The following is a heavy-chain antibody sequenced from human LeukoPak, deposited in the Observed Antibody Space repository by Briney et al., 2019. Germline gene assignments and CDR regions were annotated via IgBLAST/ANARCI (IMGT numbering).Heavy chain of an antibody. CDR3: ARVGAVAGTDYFDY. Sequence: NPGGSLRLSCAASGFTFSSYWMHWVRQAPGKGLVWVSSISSSSSYIYYADSVKGRFTISRDNAKNSLYLQMNSLRAEDTAVYYCARVGAVAGTDYFDYWGQGTLVTVSS. V-gene: IGHV3-21*01. CDR1: GFTFSSYW. CDR2: ISSSSSYI. J-gene: IGHJ4*02. D-gene: IGHD6-19*01.